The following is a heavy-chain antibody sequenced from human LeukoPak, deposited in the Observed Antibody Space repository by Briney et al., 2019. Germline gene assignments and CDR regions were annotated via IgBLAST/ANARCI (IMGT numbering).Heavy chain of an antibody. CDR2: IYYSGST. V-gene: IGHV4-59*01. Sequence: PSETLSLTCTVSGGSISSYYWSWIRQPPGKGLEWIGYIYYSGSTNYNPSLKSRVTISVDTSKNQFSLKLSSVTAADTAVYYCARALPYYDYVWGSYRHHWFDPWGQGTLVTVSS. D-gene: IGHD3-16*02. J-gene: IGHJ5*02. CDR1: GGSISSYY. CDR3: ARALPYYDYVWGSYRHHWFDP.